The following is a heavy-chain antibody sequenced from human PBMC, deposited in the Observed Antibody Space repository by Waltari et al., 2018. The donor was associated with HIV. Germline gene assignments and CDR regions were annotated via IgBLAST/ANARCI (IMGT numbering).Heavy chain of an antibody. CDR1: GFTVSSNY. V-gene: IGHV3-66*01. CDR3: ARETSSGYNYYYYYGMDI. CDR2: IYSGGST. J-gene: IGHJ6*02. Sequence: SCAASGFTVSSNYMSWVRQAPGKGLEWVSVIYSGGSTYYADSVKGRFTISRDNSKNTLYLQMNSLRAEDTAVYYCARETSSGYNYYYYYGMDIWGQGTTVTVSS. D-gene: IGHD3-22*01.